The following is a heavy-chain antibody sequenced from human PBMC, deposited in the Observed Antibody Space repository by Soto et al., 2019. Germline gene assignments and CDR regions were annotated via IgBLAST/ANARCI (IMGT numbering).Heavy chain of an antibody. V-gene: IGHV1-2*02. CDR3: ARGFYYDSGYWAAFDI. Sequence: ASVKVSGKASGYTFTADYMHWLRQATKQGLEWMGWINHNSGDTNYAQKFQGRVIMTRDTSISTAYMELSGLRSDDTAVYYCARGFYYDSGYWAAFDIWGQGTMVTV. D-gene: IGHD3-22*01. J-gene: IGHJ3*02. CDR1: GYTFTADY. CDR2: INHNSGDT.